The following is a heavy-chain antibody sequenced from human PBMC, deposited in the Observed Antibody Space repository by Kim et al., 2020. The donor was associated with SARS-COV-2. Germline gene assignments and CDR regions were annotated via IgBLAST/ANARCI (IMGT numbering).Heavy chain of an antibody. Sequence: GGSLRLSCAASGFTFSNYWMHWVRQAPGKGLVWVSRIKYDGSTTIYADSVKGRITISRDNAKKTLYLQMNSLRVEDTAVYYCTRDLDWLLFDYWGQGTLV. J-gene: IGHJ4*02. CDR3: TRDLDWLLFDY. V-gene: IGHV3-74*01. D-gene: IGHD3-3*01. CDR2: IKYDGSTT. CDR1: GFTFSNYW.